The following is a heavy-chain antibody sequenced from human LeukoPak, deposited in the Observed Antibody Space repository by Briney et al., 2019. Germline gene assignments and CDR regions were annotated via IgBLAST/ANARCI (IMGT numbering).Heavy chain of an antibody. Sequence: GGSLRLSCAASGFTFTTYWMTWVRQAPGKGLEWVANINQDGTEKYYVDSVKGRFTISRDNAKNSLYLQMNSLRAEDTAVYYCATEITPYYYMDVWGKGTTVTVSS. CDR1: GFTFTTYW. CDR2: INQDGTEK. V-gene: IGHV3-7*01. J-gene: IGHJ6*03. D-gene: IGHD3-16*01. CDR3: ATEITPYYYMDV.